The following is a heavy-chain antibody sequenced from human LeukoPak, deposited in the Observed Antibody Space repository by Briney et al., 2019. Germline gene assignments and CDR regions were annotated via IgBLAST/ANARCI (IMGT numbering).Heavy chain of an antibody. V-gene: IGHV1-18*01. D-gene: IGHD1-26*01. CDR3: ARDNHHTIDY. J-gene: IGHJ4*02. CDR2: ISAYNGNT. CDR1: GGTFSSYA. Sequence: VASVKVSCKASGGTFSSYAISWVRQAPGQGLEWMGWISAYNGNTNYAQKLQGRVTMTTDTSTSTAYMELRSLRSDDTAVYYCARDNHHTIDYWGQGTLVTVSS.